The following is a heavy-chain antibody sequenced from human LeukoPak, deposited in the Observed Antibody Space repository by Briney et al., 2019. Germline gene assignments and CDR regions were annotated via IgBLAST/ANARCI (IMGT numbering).Heavy chain of an antibody. CDR2: IYHSGST. J-gene: IGHJ5*02. Sequence: SETLSLTCAGSGGSISSGGYSWSWIRQPPGKGLERIGYIYHSGSTYYNPSLKSRVTISVDRSKNQFSLKLSSVTAADTAVYDCARHQRAWQLARFDPWGQGTLVTVSS. CDR1: GGSISSGGYS. V-gene: IGHV4-30-2*01. CDR3: ARHQRAWQLARFDP. D-gene: IGHD6-6*01.